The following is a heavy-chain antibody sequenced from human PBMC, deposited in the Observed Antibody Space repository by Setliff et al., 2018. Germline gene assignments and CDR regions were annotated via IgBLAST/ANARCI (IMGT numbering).Heavy chain of an antibody. CDR1: GGSFSGYY. Sequence: SETLSLTCAVYGGSFSGYYWSWIRQPPEKGLEWIGEINHSGSTNYNPSLKSRVTISVDTSKNQFSLKLSSVTAADTAVYYCARGPNWNYEGAWDYWGQGTLVTVSS. CDR2: INHSGST. J-gene: IGHJ4*02. V-gene: IGHV4-34*01. CDR3: ARGPNWNYEGAWDY. D-gene: IGHD1-7*01.